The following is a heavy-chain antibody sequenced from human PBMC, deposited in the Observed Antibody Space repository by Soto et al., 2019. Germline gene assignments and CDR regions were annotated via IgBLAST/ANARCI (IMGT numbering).Heavy chain of an antibody. CDR2: IVPIYRTA. CDR1: GGTFSSYR. D-gene: IGHD6-13*01. J-gene: IGHJ4*02. CDR3: VRDSGAKLSRS. Sequence: SVKVSCKASGGTFSSYRINWVRQAPGQGLEWVGGIVPIYRTADYAQKFQGRVTITADESARTSYMELRSLKSQDTAVYYCVRDSGAKLSRSWGQGTLVTVS. V-gene: IGHV1-69*13.